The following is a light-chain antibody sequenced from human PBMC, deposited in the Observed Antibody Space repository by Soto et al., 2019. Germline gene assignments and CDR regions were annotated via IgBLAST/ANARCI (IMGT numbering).Light chain of an antibody. V-gene: IGKV1-39*01. CDR2: AAS. CDR1: QFISNY. J-gene: IGKJ4*01. CDR3: QQYNNWPLT. Sequence: DIPLTQSPSSLSAYVGDRVTIPCRASQFISNYLNWYQQRPGKAPSLLIYAASSLQSGVPSRFSGSGSGTDFTLTISSLQSEDFATYYCQQYNNWPLTFGGVTKVDI.